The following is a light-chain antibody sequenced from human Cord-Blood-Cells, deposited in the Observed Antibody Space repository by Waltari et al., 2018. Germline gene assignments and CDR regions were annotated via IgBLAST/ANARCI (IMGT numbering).Light chain of an antibody. CDR3: QQSYSTPT. CDR1: QSLSSY. J-gene: IGKJ1*01. CDR2: AAS. Sequence: DIQMPQSPSSLSASVGDRVTIPCRASQSLSSYLNWYQQKPGKAPKLLISAASSLQSGVQSMFSGSGSGTDFTLTSSSLQTEDFATYYWQQSYSTPTFGQGTKVEIK. V-gene: IGKV1-39*01.